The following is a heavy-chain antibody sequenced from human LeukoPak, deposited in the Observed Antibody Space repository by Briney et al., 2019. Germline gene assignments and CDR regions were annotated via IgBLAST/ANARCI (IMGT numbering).Heavy chain of an antibody. V-gene: IGHV3-9*01. CDR1: GFTFDDYA. Sequence: TGRSRRLSCAASGFTFDDYAMHWVRQAPGKGLEWVSGISWNSGSIGYADSVKGRFTISRDNAKNSLYLQMNSLRAEDTALYYCARGHCSSTSCYSGFDYWGQGTLVTVSS. D-gene: IGHD2-2*01. CDR3: ARGHCSSTSCYSGFDY. CDR2: ISWNSGSI. J-gene: IGHJ4*02.